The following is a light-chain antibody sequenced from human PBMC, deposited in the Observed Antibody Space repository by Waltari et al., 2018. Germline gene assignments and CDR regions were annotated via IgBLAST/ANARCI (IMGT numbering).Light chain of an antibody. Sequence: EIVLTQSPGTLSLSPGERATITCKSSQSLFYSPKNKNYLAWYQQKRGQPPRLLISWASTRESGVPDRFSGSGSGTYFTLTISSLQAEDVAVYYCHQYYTTPRTFGQGTKLEIK. CDR1: QSLFYSPKNKNY. V-gene: IGKV4-1*01. CDR2: WAS. CDR3: HQYYTTPRT. J-gene: IGKJ2*01.